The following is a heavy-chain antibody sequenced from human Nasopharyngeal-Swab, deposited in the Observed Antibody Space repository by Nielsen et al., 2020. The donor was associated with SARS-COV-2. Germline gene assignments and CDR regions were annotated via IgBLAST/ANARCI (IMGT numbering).Heavy chain of an antibody. D-gene: IGHD3-22*01. CDR2: INHSGST. CDR3: ARGRYDSSGYLSHFDY. Sequence: WIRQPPGKGLERIGEINHSGSTNYNPSLKSRVTISVDTSKNQFSLKLSSVTAADTAVYYCARGRYDSSGYLSHFDYWGQGTLVTVSS. J-gene: IGHJ4*02. V-gene: IGHV4-34*01.